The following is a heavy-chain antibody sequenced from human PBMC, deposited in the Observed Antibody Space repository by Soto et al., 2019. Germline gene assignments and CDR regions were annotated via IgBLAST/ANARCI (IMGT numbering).Heavy chain of an antibody. Sequence: GGSLRLSCAASGFTFSSYEMNWVRQAPGKGLEWVSYISSSGSTIYYADSVKGRFTISRDNAKNSLYLQMNSLRAEDRGVYYGARGGGGAGLSDYWGQGTLVTVSS. CDR2: ISSSGSTI. V-gene: IGHV3-48*03. CDR3: ARGGGGAGLSDY. D-gene: IGHD3-16*01. J-gene: IGHJ4*02. CDR1: GFTFSSYE.